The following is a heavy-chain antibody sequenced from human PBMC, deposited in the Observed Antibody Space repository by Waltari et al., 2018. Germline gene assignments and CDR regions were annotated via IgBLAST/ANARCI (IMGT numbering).Heavy chain of an antibody. CDR2: ISWDGDRA. Sequence: EVQLVESGGVVVQPGGSLRLSCEASGFTFDEYPMHWVRQVVGKGLEWISLISWDGDRAFYGDSVRGRFTISRDNTKNFLYLQMNSLRPEDTALYYCAKGRALNGDWSLFDHWGQGTPVTVSS. CDR3: AKGRALNGDWSLFDH. V-gene: IGHV3-43*01. CDR1: GFTFDEYP. J-gene: IGHJ4*02. D-gene: IGHD2-21*02.